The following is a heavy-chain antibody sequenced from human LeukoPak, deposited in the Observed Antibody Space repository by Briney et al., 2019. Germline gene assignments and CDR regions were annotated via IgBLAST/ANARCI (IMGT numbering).Heavy chain of an antibody. Sequence: SETLSLTCTVSGGSISSYYWSWIQQPPGKGLEGIGYIYYSGSTNYNPSLKSRVTISVDTSKNQFSLKLSSVTAADTAVYYCARIGSGWFTPDYWGQGTLVTVSS. V-gene: IGHV4-59*01. J-gene: IGHJ4*02. CDR1: GGSISSYY. CDR3: ARIGSGWFTPDY. CDR2: IYYSGST. D-gene: IGHD6-19*01.